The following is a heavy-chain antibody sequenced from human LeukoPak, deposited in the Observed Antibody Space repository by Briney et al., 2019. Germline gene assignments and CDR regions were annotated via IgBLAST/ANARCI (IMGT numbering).Heavy chain of an antibody. CDR3: ARDRGEPWYYYYAMDV. Sequence: PGGSLRLFCAASGFTVNNNYMSWVRQAPGKGLEWVSVIYGGGSTYYADSVKGRFTISRDNSRNTLYLQMNILRDEDTAVYYCARDRGEPWYYYYAMDVWGQGTTVTVSS. V-gene: IGHV3-53*01. J-gene: IGHJ6*02. CDR2: IYGGGST. CDR1: GFTVNNNY.